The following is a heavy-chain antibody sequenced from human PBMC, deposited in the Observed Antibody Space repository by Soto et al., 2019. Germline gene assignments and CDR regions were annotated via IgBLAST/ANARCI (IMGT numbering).Heavy chain of an antibody. CDR2: ISFDGSNK. D-gene: IGHD3-16*01. CDR3: ARVSIEGVITAYYLDY. V-gene: IGHV3-30-3*01. J-gene: IGHJ4*01. Sequence: GGSPRLSCAASGLTFSRNAMPWARQAPGKRLEWVAVISFDGSNKYYADSVKGRFTISRDNSKNTLHLQMNSLRAEDTALYYCARVSIEGVITAYYLDYLGNGTLVTVSS. CDR1: GLTFSRNA.